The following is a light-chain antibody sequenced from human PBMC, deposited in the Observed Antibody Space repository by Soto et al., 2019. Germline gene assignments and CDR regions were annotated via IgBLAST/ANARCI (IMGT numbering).Light chain of an antibody. V-gene: IGLV2-8*01. J-gene: IGLJ2*01. CDR1: SSDVGGYNY. CDR3: SSYADSDTLV. CDR2: DVS. Sequence: QSALTQPRSASGSPGQSVTISCTGTSSDVGGYNYVSWYQQHPGKAPKLMISDVSERPSGVPDRFSGSKSGNTASLTVSGLQAEDEADYYCSSYADSDTLVFGGGTKLTVL.